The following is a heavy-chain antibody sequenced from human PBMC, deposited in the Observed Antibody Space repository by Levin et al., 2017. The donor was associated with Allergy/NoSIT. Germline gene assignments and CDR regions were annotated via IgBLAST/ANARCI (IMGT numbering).Heavy chain of an antibody. CDR3: ARGSIVRDAFDI. J-gene: IGHJ3*02. CDR1: GFTFSSYA. CDR2: ISGSGGST. V-gene: IGHV3-23*01. D-gene: IGHD3-16*02. Sequence: GGSLRLSCAASGFTFSSYAMSWVRQAPGKGLEWVSAISGSGGSTYYADSVKGRFTISRDNSKNTLYLQMNSLRAEDTAVYYCARGSIVRDAFDIWGQGTMVTVSS.